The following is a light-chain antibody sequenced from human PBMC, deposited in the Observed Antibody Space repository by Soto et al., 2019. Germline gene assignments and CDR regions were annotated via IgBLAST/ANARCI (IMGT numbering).Light chain of an antibody. CDR1: SSNIGAGYD. Sequence: QSVLTQAPSVSGAPGQRVTISCTGSSSNIGAGYDVHWYQQRPGTAPKLLIFGNINRPSGVPDRFSGSKSGTSASLAITGLQAEDEADYYCSSYACSNNLVFDGGTKVTVL. J-gene: IGLJ3*02. CDR3: SSYACSNNLV. CDR2: GNI. V-gene: IGLV1-40*01.